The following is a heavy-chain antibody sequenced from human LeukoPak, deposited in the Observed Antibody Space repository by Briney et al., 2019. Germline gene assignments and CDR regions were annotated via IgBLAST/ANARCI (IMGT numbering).Heavy chain of an antibody. V-gene: IGHV1-69*06. J-gene: IGHJ4*02. CDR3: AREVGSGWFDY. D-gene: IGHD6-19*01. Sequence: SVKVSCKASGGTFSSYAISWARQAPGQGLEWMGGIIPIFGTANYAQKFQGRVTITADKSTSTAYMELSSLRSEDTAVYYCAREVGSGWFDYWGQGTLATVSS. CDR1: GGTFSSYA. CDR2: IIPIFGTA.